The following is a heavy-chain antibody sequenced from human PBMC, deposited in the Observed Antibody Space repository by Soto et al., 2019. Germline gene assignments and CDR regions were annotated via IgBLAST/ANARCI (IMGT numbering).Heavy chain of an antibody. Sequence: SETLSLTCTVSGGSISSYYWSWIRQPPGKGLEWIGYIYYSGSTNYNPSLKSRVTISVDTSKNQFSLKLSSVTAADTAVYYCARGVSSSGYYRDPYFDYWGQGTLVTVSS. D-gene: IGHD3-22*01. CDR2: IYYSGST. CDR1: GGSISSYY. CDR3: ARGVSSSGYYRDPYFDY. J-gene: IGHJ4*02. V-gene: IGHV4-59*01.